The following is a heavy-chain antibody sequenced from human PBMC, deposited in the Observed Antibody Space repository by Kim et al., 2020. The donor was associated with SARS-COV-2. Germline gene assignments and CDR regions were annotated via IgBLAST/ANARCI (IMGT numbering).Heavy chain of an antibody. CDR3: ATESPRTYYFDY. J-gene: IGHJ4*02. Sequence: ASVKVSCKASGHTFTSYYMHWVRQAPGQGLEWMGIIRPSGGATNYAQKFQDRVTMTRDTSTSTVYMELSSLRSEDTAVYYCATESPRTYYFDYWGQGTPVTVSS. CDR1: GHTFTSYY. V-gene: IGHV1-46*01. CDR2: IRPSGGAT.